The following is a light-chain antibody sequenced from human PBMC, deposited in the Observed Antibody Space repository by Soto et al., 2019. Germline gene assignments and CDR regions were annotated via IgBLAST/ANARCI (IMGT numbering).Light chain of an antibody. V-gene: IGLV2-14*01. CDR3: ISYSINRDVL. CDR2: DVS. CDR1: SSDVGGYNF. J-gene: IGLJ2*01. Sequence: QSVLTQPASVSGSPGQSITISCTGTSSDVGGYNFVSWYQQHPGKAPKLMIYDVSNRPSGVSNRFSGSKSGNTASPTISGLHVEGEADNYRISYSINRDVLFGGGTNLTVL.